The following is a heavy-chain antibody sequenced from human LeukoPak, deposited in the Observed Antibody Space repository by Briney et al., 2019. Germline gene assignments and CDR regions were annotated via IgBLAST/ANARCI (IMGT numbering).Heavy chain of an antibody. V-gene: IGHV3-21*01. J-gene: IGHJ4*02. CDR1: GFTFSSYS. CDR3: AISSGWGRLYYFDY. Sequence: GGSLRLSCAASGFTFSSYSMNWVRQAPGKGLEWVGSISSSSSYIYYADTVKGRFTITRNNAKNSLYLQLKSLRAEDTVVYYCAISSGWGRLYYFDYWGQGTLVTVPS. CDR2: ISSSSSYI. D-gene: IGHD6-19*01.